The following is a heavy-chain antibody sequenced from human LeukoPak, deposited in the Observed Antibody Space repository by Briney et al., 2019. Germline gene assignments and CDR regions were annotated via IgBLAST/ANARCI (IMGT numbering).Heavy chain of an antibody. J-gene: IGHJ4*02. Sequence: GGSLRLSCAASGFTVSSNYMSWVRQAPGKGLEWVSVIYSGGSTYYADSVKGGFTISRDNAKNSLYLQMNSLRAEDTVVYYCARGPRVYFDYWGQGTLVTVSS. CDR2: IYSGGST. CDR3: ARGPRVYFDY. CDR1: GFTVSSNY. V-gene: IGHV3-66*01.